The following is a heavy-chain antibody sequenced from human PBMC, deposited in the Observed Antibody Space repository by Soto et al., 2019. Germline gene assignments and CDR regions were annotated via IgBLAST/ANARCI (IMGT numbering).Heavy chain of an antibody. CDR2: IWYDGSNK. Sequence: QVQLVESGGGVVQPGRSLKLSCATSGFTFREYGMHWVRQAPGKGLEWVAVIWYDGSNKYYADSVKGRFTISRDNSKNTLFLEMNSLRIEDSAVYYCARSLSGVEATDYWGQGILVIVSS. V-gene: IGHV3-33*01. CDR3: ARSLSGVEATDY. J-gene: IGHJ4*02. CDR1: GFTFREYG. D-gene: IGHD3-3*01.